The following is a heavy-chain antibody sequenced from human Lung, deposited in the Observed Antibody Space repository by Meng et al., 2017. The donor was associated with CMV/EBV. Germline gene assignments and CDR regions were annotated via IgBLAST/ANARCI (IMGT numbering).Heavy chain of an antibody. Sequence: GGSLRLXCAASGFTFSDYSLNWVRQAPGKGLEWSSYISFSGTTMYYADSVKGRFTISRDFAKNSLYLQMNSLRAEDTAVYYCARNWGYNDGTSYYWGMFDYWXHGTLVTVSS. CDR1: GFTFSDYS. CDR2: ISFSGTTM. V-gene: IGHV3-48*04. J-gene: IGHJ4*01. D-gene: IGHD3-22*01. CDR3: ARNWGYNDGTSYYWGMFDY.